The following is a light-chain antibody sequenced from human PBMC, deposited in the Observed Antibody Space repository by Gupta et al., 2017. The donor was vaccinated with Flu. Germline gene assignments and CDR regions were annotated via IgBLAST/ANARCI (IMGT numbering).Light chain of an antibody. J-gene: IGLJ1*01. Sequence: QSVLTQPPSVSGAPGQRITISCIGSSSNIGAHFDVHWYQQLPGAAPKLLISGDTNRASGVPDRFSGSKSGSSASLAITGLQAEDEADYYCQSYDTSLGGSGVFGTGTRVTVL. V-gene: IGLV1-40*01. CDR1: SSNIGAHFD. CDR3: QSYDTSLGGSGV. CDR2: GDT.